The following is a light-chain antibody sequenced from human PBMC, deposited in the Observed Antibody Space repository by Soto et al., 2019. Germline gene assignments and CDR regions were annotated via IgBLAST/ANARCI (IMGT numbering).Light chain of an antibody. V-gene: IGKV1-5*03. CDR2: KAS. CDR1: QSISTW. CDR3: HHYNNFPWT. Sequence: DIQMTQSPSTLSASVGDRVTITCRASQSISTWLAWYQQKPGKAPKLLIYKASSLESGVPSRFSGSGSGTAFTLTISSLHPDDFATDYGHHYNNFPWTFGQGTKVEIK. J-gene: IGKJ1*01.